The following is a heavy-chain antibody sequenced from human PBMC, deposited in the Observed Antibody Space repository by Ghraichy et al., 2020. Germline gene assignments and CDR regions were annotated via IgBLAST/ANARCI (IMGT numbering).Heavy chain of an antibody. CDR3: AREGSELSMAGRRDALDH. D-gene: IGHD6-19*01. J-gene: IGHJ5*02. Sequence: GGSLRLSCAASGFSFSTYTMNWVRQAPGKGLEWVSDITSGSTIDYADSVKGRFTISRDNAKNSLYLQLNSLRDENTAVYYCAREGSELSMAGRRDALDHWGHGTMVTVSS. CDR2: ITSGSTI. V-gene: IGHV3-48*02. CDR1: GFSFSTYT.